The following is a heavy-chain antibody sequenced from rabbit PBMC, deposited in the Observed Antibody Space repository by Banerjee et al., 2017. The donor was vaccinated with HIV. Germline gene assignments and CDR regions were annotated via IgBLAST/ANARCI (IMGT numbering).Heavy chain of an antibody. D-gene: IGHD4-1*01. J-gene: IGHJ3*01. CDR1: GFSFSSGYD. CDR3: ARDRGSDWGWYFGV. CDR2: IYTSSGST. V-gene: IGHV1S43*01. Sequence: QQQLVESGGGLVKPGASLTLTCKASGFSFSSGYDMCWVRQAPGKGLELIACIYTSSGSTWYASWVNGRFTISRSTSLNTVDLKMTSLTAADTATYFCARDRGSDWGWYFGVWGQGTLVTVS.